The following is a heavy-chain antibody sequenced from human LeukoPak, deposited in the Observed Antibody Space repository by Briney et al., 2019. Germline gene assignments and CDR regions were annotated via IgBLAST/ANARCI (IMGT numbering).Heavy chain of an antibody. J-gene: IGHJ5*02. CDR3: ARAGTYNWFDP. CDR1: GYTFTGYY. Sequence: ASVEVSCKTSGYTFTGYYVHWVRQASGQGLEWMGWINPNSGDTNYAQKFQDRVTMTRDTSISIAYMDLSRLRSDDTAVYYCARAGTYNWFDPWGQGTLVTVSS. V-gene: IGHV1-2*02. D-gene: IGHD3/OR15-3a*01. CDR2: INPNSGDT.